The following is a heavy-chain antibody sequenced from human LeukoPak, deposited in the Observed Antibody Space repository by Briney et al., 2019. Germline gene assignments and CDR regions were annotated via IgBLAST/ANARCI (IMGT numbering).Heavy chain of an antibody. V-gene: IGHV1-18*01. CDR1: GYTFPDYG. CDR2: VSPNTGNT. J-gene: IGHJ4*02. D-gene: IGHD5-24*01. Sequence: GASVKVSCKASGYTFPDYGVSWVRQAPGQGLEWMGWVSPNTGNTNYAQRFHDRVTMTTDTSTTTAYMELKSLTSDDTAVYYCARGGRTTISKYWGQGTRVTVSS. CDR3: ARGGRTTISKY.